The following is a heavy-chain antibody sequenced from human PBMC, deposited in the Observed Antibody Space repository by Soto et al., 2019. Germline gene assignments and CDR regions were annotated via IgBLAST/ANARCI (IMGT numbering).Heavy chain of an antibody. CDR3: AHPRGYGVFDGYDI. Sequence: GGSLRLSCAASGFSFSTYVMNWVRQAPGKGLEWVSAISGSGGDTFYADSVKGRFTISRDNSIGTLYLQMNRLRTEDTAIYYCAHPRGYGVFDGYDIWGQGAMVTVSS. CDR1: GFSFSTYV. V-gene: IGHV3-23*01. CDR2: ISGSGGDT. J-gene: IGHJ3*02. D-gene: IGHD5-12*01.